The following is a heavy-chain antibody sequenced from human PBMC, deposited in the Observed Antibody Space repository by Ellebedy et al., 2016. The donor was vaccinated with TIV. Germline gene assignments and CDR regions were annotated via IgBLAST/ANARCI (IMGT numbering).Heavy chain of an antibody. J-gene: IGHJ6*02. CDR1: GYAFTSYD. CDR2: INPNSGNT. V-gene: IGHV1-8*01. Sequence: AASVKVSCKASGYAFTSYDINWVRQAPGQGLEWMGWINPNSGNTGDAQKFQGRVTMTRDNSISTAYMERSSLTSEETAVYYCARDFEFMIYVNGGEYYHYALDVWGQGTTVTVAS. D-gene: IGHD3-10*02. CDR3: ARDFEFMIYVNGGEYYHYALDV.